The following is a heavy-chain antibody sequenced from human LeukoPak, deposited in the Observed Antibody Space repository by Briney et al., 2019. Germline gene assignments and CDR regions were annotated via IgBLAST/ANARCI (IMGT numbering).Heavy chain of an antibody. J-gene: IGHJ3*02. Sequence: SETLSLTCTVSGYSISSGYYWGWIRQPPGKGLGWIGSIYHSGSTYYNPSLKSRVTISVDTSKNQFSLKLSSVTAADTAVYYCARDGGGGYGDNGAFDIWGQGTMVTVSS. CDR3: ARDGGGGYGDNGAFDI. CDR2: IYHSGST. CDR1: GYSISSGYY. V-gene: IGHV4-38-2*02. D-gene: IGHD4-23*01.